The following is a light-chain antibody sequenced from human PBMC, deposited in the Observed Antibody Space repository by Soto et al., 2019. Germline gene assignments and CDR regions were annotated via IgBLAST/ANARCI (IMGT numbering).Light chain of an antibody. CDR2: EGS. CDR1: SSDVGSYNL. Sequence: QSALTQPASVSGSPGKSITISCTGTSSDVGSYNLVSWYQQHPGKAPKLMIYEGSKRPSGVSNRFSGSKSGNTASLTISGLQAEDGADYYCCSYAGSSTFEVFGTGTKVTVL. CDR3: CSYAGSSTFEV. J-gene: IGLJ1*01. V-gene: IGLV2-23*03.